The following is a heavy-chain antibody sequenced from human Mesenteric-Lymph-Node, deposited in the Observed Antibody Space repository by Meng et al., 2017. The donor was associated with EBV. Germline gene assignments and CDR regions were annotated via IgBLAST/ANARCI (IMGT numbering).Heavy chain of an antibody. Sequence: EGHLLVAGGGLVQPGGSLRLSCVASGFTFNIYDINWVRQAPGRGLEWVSGISGSGGTTYYADSVKGRFSISRDNSGNTVYLQMNNLRAEDTAVYYCSNLPYNYWGQGTLVTVSS. CDR1: GFTFNIYD. V-gene: IGHV3-23*01. CDR3: SNLPYNY. J-gene: IGHJ4*01. D-gene: IGHD5-24*01. CDR2: ISGSGGTT.